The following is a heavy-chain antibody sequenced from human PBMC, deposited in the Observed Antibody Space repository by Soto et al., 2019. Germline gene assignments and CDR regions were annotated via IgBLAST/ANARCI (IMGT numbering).Heavy chain of an antibody. CDR2: LWYDGSGE. D-gene: IGHD3-3*01. CDR3: ARDSVRFLEHFSKDYFDY. V-gene: IGHV3-33*08. J-gene: IGHJ4*02. CDR1: GFTFSDYG. Sequence: QVHLVESGGGVVQPGGSLRLSCAGSGFTFSDYGMHCVRQAPGKGLEWVAVLWYDGSGEYYTDSVRGRFTISRVNSKNTLYLQMNNLRDEDTGVYYCARDSVRFLEHFSKDYFDYWGQGTRVTVSS.